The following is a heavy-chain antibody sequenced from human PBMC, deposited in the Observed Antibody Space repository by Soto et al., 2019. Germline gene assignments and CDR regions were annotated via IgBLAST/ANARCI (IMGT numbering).Heavy chain of an antibody. D-gene: IGHD3-10*02. Sequence: PSETLSLTCTVSGGSISSYYWSWIRQPPGKGLEWIGYIYYSGSTNYNPSLKSRVTISVDTSKNQFSLKLSSVTAEDTAMYYCTIVRVADSALDHWGQGTLVTVSS. CDR1: GGSISSYY. J-gene: IGHJ4*02. V-gene: IGHV4-59*01. CDR2: IYYSGST. CDR3: TIVRVADSALDH.